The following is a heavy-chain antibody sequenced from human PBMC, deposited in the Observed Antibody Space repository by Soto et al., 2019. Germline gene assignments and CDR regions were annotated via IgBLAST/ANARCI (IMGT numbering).Heavy chain of an antibody. Sequence: QVQLVESGGGVVQPGRSLRLSCAASGFTFSDYGMHWVRQAPGKGLEWVAIVSYVGHKNYIDSVKGRFTVSKDNSKNTLYLQMNSLRAEDTAVYYCAKEVGATVDGKVAFEDWGQGTLVSVSS. CDR2: VSYVGHK. D-gene: IGHD6-19*01. V-gene: IGHV3-30*18. CDR1: GFTFSDYG. CDR3: AKEVGATVDGKVAFED. J-gene: IGHJ1*01.